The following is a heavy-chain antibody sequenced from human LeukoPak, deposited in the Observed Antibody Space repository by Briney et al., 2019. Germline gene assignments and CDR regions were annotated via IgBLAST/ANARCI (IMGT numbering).Heavy chain of an antibody. CDR2: ISHDGTVE. CDR3: ARDGWGICLDY. CDR1: DFTFSSYG. Sequence: GGSLRLSCAASDFTFSSYGMHWVRQAPGKGLECVAFISHDGTVEKFADSVKGRFTISRDNAKNSLYLQMNSLRAEDTAVYYCARDGWGICLDYWGQGTLVTVSS. J-gene: IGHJ4*02. D-gene: IGHD3-16*01. V-gene: IGHV3-30*02.